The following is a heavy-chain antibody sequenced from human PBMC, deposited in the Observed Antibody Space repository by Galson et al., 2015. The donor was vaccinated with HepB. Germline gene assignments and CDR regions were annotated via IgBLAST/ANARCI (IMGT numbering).Heavy chain of an antibody. CDR3: ACGLRDGYNQYAFDI. D-gene: IGHD5-24*01. CDR1: GGTFSSYA. V-gene: IGHV1-69*13. CDR2: IIPIFGTA. Sequence: SVKVSCKASGGTFSSYAISWVRQAPGQGLEWMGGIIPIFGTANYAQKFQGRVTITADESTSTAYMELSSLRSEDTAVYYCACGLRDGYNQYAFDIWGQGTMVTVSS. J-gene: IGHJ3*02.